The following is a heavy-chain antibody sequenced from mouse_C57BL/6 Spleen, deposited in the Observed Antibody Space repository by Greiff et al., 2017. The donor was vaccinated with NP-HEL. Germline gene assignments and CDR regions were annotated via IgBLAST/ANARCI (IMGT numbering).Heavy chain of an antibody. J-gene: IGHJ3*01. CDR3: ARSWESPLVFAY. CDR1: GYTFTSYW. Sequence: QVQLQQPGAELVKPGASVKMSCKASGYTFTSYWITWVKQRPGQGLEWIGDIYPGSGSTTYNEKFKSKATLTVDTSSSPAYMQLSSLTSEDSAVYYCARSWESPLVFAYWGQGTLVTVSA. CDR2: IYPGSGST. V-gene: IGHV1-55*01. D-gene: IGHD2-10*02.